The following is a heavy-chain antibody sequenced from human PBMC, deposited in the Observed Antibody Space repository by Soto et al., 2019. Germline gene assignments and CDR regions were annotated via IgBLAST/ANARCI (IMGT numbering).Heavy chain of an antibody. J-gene: IGHJ4*02. CDR3: ARESPYSSGWTGIDY. V-gene: IGHV3-53*01. CDR2: IYSGGST. D-gene: IGHD6-19*01. CDR1: GFTVSSNY. Sequence: GVLRLSCAASGFTVSSNYMSWVRQAPGKGLEWVSVIYSGGSTYYADSVKGRFTISRDNSKNTLYLQMNSLRAEDTAVYYCARESPYSSGWTGIDYWGQGTLVTVSS.